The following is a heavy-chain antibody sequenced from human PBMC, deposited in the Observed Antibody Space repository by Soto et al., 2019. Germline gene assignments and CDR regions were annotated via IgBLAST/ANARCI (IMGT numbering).Heavy chain of an antibody. CDR1: GYTFTGYY. D-gene: IGHD6-13*01. CDR2: INPNSGGT. CDR3: ARDGSRGDYYFDY. V-gene: IGHV1-2*04. Sequence: ASVKLSCKASGYTFTGYYMHWLRQAPGQGLEWMGLINPNSGGTNYSQKFQGWVTMTRDTSISTAYIELSRLRSHDTAVYHCARDGSRGDYYFDYWGQGTLVTVSS. J-gene: IGHJ4*02.